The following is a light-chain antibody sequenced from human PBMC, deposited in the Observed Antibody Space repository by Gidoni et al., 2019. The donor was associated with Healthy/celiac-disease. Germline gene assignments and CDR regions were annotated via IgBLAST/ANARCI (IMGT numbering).Light chain of an antibody. J-gene: IGLJ2*01. CDR1: SLRSTY. V-gene: IGLV3-19*01. Sequence: SSELTQDPAVSVALGQTVRITCQGDSLRSTYASWYQHNPGQAPVLVIYGKTNRPSGIPDRFSGSSSGNTASLTITGAQAEDEADYYCNSRDSSGDHVVFGGGTKLTVL. CDR2: GKT. CDR3: NSRDSSGDHVV.